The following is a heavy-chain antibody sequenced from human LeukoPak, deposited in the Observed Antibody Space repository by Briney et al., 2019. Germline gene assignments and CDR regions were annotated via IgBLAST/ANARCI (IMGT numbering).Heavy chain of an antibody. CDR1: GGSISAYY. D-gene: IGHD1-1*01. V-gene: IGHV4-59*01. CDR3: ARDKVPGDY. Sequence: SETLSLTCTVSGGSISAYYWSWIRQPPGKGLEWIGYIYYSGSADYNPALKGRVTISVDTSKNQSSLKLSSVTAADTAVYYCARDKVPGDYWGQGTLVTVSS. J-gene: IGHJ4*02. CDR2: IYYSGSA.